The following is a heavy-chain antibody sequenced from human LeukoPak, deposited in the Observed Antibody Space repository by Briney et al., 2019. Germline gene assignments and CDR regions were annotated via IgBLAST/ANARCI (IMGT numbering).Heavy chain of an antibody. J-gene: IGHJ5*02. V-gene: IGHV3-30*02. CDR2: IRYDGSNK. CDR1: EFTFNSYG. D-gene: IGHD6-19*01. Sequence: GGSLRLSCAASEFTFNSYGMHWVRQAPGKGLEWVAFIRYDGSNKYYADSVKGRFTISRDNSKHTLYLQMNSLRAEDTAVYYCARSRPPAGNSHSSGWYGKQRNWFDPWGQGTLVTVSS. CDR3: ARSRPPAGNSHSSGWYGKQRNWFDP.